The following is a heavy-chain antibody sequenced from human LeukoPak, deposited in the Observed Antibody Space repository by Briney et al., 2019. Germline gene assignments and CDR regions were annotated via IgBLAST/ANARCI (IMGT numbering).Heavy chain of an antibody. CDR2: IGNTET. Sequence: PGGSLRLSCATSGFPFETNAMSWVRQAPGKGLEWVATIGNTETFYADSVTGRFTISRDNSKNTVNLQMNRLRVEDTAIYYCANDWIQFNRVFDCFDSWGQGTLVTVSS. CDR1: GFPFETNA. V-gene: IGHV3-23*01. J-gene: IGHJ4*02. D-gene: IGHD5-18*01. CDR3: ANDWIQFNRVFDCFDS.